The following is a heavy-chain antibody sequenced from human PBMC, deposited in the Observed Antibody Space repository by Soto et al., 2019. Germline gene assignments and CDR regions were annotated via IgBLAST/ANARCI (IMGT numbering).Heavy chain of an antibody. V-gene: IGHV6-1*01. D-gene: IGHD5-12*01. CDR1: GDSVSSNPAS. Sequence: LSLTCAISGDSVSSNPASWNWNRQSPSRGLEWLGRTYFRSKWYNDYAVSVKSRIIINPDTSNNQFSLQLNSVTPEDTAVYFCAKGDNLGPKTGYAFDPWGQGIMVTVSS. CDR3: AKGDNLGPKTGYAFDP. CDR2: TYFRSKWYN. J-gene: IGHJ5*02.